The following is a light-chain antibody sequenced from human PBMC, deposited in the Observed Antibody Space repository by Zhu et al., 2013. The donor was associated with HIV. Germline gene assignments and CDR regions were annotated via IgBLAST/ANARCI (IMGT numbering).Light chain of an antibody. CDR3: QQYDSSPLT. V-gene: IGKV3-20*01. J-gene: IGKJ4*01. CDR2: GAS. Sequence: EIVLTQSPVTLSLSPGERATLSCRASQSVANSLAWYQQKPGQAPRLLIYGASSRATGIPDRFSGSGSGTDFTLTISRLEPEDFVVYYCQQYDSSPLTFGGGTKVEI. CDR1: QSVANS.